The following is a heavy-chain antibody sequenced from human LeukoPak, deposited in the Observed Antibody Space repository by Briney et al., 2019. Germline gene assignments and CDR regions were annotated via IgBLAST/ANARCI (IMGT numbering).Heavy chain of an antibody. CDR3: AKDKYNFWSGSNYYYMDV. Sequence: SGGSLRLSCAASGFTFSDYYMSWIRQAPGKGLEWVSAISGSGGSTYYADSVKGRFTISRDNSKNTLYLQMNSLRAEDTAVYYCAKDKYNFWSGSNYYYMDVWGKGTTVTVSS. CDR2: ISGSGGST. CDR1: GFTFSDYY. J-gene: IGHJ6*03. V-gene: IGHV3-23*01. D-gene: IGHD3-3*01.